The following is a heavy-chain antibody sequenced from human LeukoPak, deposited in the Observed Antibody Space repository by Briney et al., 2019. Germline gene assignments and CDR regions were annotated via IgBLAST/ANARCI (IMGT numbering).Heavy chain of an antibody. J-gene: IGHJ4*02. CDR1: GFTFSSYS. CDR3: ARDADSSSYPDY. CDR2: ISSSSSYI. Sequence: GGSLRLSCAASGFTFSSYSMNWVRQAPGKGLEWVSSISSSSSYIYYADSVKGRFTISRDNAKNSLYLQMNSLRAEDTAVYYCARDADSSSYPDYRGQGTLVTVSS. D-gene: IGHD6-13*01. V-gene: IGHV3-21*01.